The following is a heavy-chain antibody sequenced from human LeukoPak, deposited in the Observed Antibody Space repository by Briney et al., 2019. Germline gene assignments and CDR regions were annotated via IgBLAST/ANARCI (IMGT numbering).Heavy chain of an antibody. CDR3: ATYSSLNRREFQY. CDR1: GFTFSSYT. CDR2: ISGSSYYI. D-gene: IGHD3-22*01. J-gene: IGHJ1*01. Sequence: PGGSLRLSCAASGFTFSSYTVNWIRQAPGKGLEWVSSISGSSYYIYYADSVRGRFTISRDNAKNSLYLQMNSLRAEDTAVYYCATYSSLNRREFQYWGQGTLLTVSS. V-gene: IGHV3-21*01.